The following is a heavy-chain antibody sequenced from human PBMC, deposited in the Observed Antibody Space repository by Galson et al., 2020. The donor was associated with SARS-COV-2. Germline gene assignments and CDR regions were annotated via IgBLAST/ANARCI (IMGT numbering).Heavy chain of an antibody. J-gene: IGHJ6*03. V-gene: IGHV3-21*01. CDR3: ARDLGCSSTSCYVIPAVYYYYYMDV. CDR1: GFTFSSYS. Sequence: GESLKISCAASGFTFSSYSMNWVRQAPGKGLEWVSSISSSSSYIYYADSVKGRLTISRDNAKNSLYLQMNSLRAEDTAVYYCARDLGCSSTSCYVIPAVYYYYYMDVWGKGTTVTVSS. CDR2: ISSSSSYI. D-gene: IGHD2-2*01.